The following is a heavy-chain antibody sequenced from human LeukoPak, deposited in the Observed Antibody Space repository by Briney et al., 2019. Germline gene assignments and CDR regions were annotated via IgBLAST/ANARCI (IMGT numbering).Heavy chain of an antibody. D-gene: IGHD3-22*01. CDR2: IKQDGSEK. J-gene: IGHJ4*02. V-gene: IGHV3-7*01. Sequence: PGGSLRLSCAASGFTFSSYWMSWVRQAPGKGLEWVANIKQDGSEKYYVDSVKGRFTISRDNAKNSLYLQMNSLRAEDTAVYYCARDLYYYYDSSGYYPEHFDYWGQGTLVTVSS. CDR1: GFTFSSYW. CDR3: ARDLYYYYDSSGYYPEHFDY.